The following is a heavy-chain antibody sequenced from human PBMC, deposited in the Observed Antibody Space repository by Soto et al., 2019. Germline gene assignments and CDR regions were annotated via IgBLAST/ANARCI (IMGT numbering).Heavy chain of an antibody. CDR2: ISFDGTNK. CDR3: ARDRRGGTYYGTYYYYGMDV. CDR1: GFTFTANA. Sequence: GGPLSLSFAASGFTFTANAWHWVRQAPAKGREGVATISFDGTNKFYADSVKGQFTISRDNSKTSLFLEMNSLRAEDTAVYYCARDRRGGTYYGTYYYYGMDVWGQGTTVTVSS. D-gene: IGHD4-17*01. V-gene: IGHV3-30-3*01. J-gene: IGHJ6*02.